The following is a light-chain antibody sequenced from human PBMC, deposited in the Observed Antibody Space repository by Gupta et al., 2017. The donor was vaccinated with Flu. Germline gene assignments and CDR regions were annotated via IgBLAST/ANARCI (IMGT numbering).Light chain of an antibody. J-gene: IGLJ3*02. V-gene: IGLV7-43*01. CDR1: AVAVTDAYY. CDR3: LLYCGGAHGV. Sequence: QAEVTQEPSLTVSPGGTVTLTCASTAVAVTDAYYPNWLQLKHGQAPTILIYSTNRKNSWTPARFSGSLVGGKAVMTLSDVQPEDDADYYCLLYCGGAHGVFGGGTKLTVL. CDR2: STN.